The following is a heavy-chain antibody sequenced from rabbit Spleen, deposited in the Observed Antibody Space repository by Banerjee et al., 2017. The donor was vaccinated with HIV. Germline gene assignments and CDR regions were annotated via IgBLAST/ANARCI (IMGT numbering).Heavy chain of an antibody. V-gene: IGHV1S40*01. CDR1: GFSFNNDYY. D-gene: IGHD1-1*01. J-gene: IGHJ4*01. Sequence: QSLEESGGDLVKPGASLTLTCTASGFSFNNDYYMCWVRQAPGKGLEWIACIYAGSFDSTVYASWAKGRFTISRTSSTTVTLRMTSLTAADRATYFCARDLIGVIGWNFNLWGPGTLVTVS. CDR2: IYAGSFDST. CDR3: ARDLIGVIGWNFNL.